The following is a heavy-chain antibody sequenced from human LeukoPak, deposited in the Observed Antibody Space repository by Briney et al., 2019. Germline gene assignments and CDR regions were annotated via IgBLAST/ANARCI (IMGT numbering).Heavy chain of an antibody. CDR1: GGTFSSYA. V-gene: IGHV1-69*05. D-gene: IGHD2-2*01. Sequence: SVKVSCKASGGTFSSYAISWVRQAPGQGLEWMGGIIPIFGTANYAQKFQGRVTITTDESTSTAYMELSSLRSEDTAVYYCARRAPYCSSTICYAAFDIWGQGTMVTVSS. J-gene: IGHJ3*02. CDR3: ARRAPYCSSTICYAAFDI. CDR2: IIPIFGTA.